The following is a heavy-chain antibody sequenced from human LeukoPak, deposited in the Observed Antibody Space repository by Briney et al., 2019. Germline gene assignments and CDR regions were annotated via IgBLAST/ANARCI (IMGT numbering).Heavy chain of an antibody. J-gene: IGHJ4*02. Sequence: PSGGSLRLSCAASGFTFSSYAMSWVRQAPGKGLEWVSGITGSGGRTYYADSVKGRFTISRDNAKNSLYLQMNSLRAEDTAVYYCARDSLWFGDGDLWNYSHFDYWGQGTLVTVSS. CDR1: GFTFSSYA. CDR3: ARDSLWFGDGDLWNYSHFDY. CDR2: ITGSGGRT. D-gene: IGHD3-10*01. V-gene: IGHV3-23*01.